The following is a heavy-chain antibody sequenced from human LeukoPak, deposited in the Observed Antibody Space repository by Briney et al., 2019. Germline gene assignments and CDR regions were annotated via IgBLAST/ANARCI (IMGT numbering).Heavy chain of an antibody. CDR1: GGSISSYY. D-gene: IGHD4-23*01. J-gene: IGHJ4*02. CDR3: ARDSSCGGNSLGFDY. Sequence: SETLSLPCTVSGGSISSYYWRWIRQPPGKGLEWIGYIYYSGSTNYNPSLKSRVTISVDTSKNQFSLKLSSGTAADTAVYYCARDSSCGGNSLGFDYWGQGTLVTVSS. CDR2: IYYSGST. V-gene: IGHV4-59*01.